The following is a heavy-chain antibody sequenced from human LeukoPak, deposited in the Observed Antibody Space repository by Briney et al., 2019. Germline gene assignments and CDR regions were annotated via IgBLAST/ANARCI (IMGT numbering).Heavy chain of an antibody. CDR1: GGSISSNNYY. V-gene: IGHV4-39*02. J-gene: IGHJ4*02. CDR3: ASRPPDYGDLFDY. D-gene: IGHD4-17*01. Sequence: SETLSLTCTVSGGSISSNNYYWVWIRQPPGKGLEWIGTIYYSGSTYYNPSLKSRVTISVDTSKNHFSLRLSSVTVADTAVYYCASRPPDYGDLFDYWGQGTLVTVSS. CDR2: IYYSGST.